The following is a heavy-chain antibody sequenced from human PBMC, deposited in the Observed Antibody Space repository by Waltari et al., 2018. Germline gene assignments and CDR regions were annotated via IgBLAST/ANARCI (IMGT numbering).Heavy chain of an antibody. Sequence: QEQLQQWGAGLLKPSETLSLTCAVYGGSFSGYYWSWIRQPPGKGLEWIGEINHSGSTNYNPSLKSRVTISVDTSKNQFSLKLSSVTAADTAVYYCATDPFSVTAVFDYWGQGTLVTVSS. CDR2: INHSGST. V-gene: IGHV4-34*01. J-gene: IGHJ4*02. CDR3: ATDPFSVTAVFDY. CDR1: GGSFSGYY. D-gene: IGHD2-21*02.